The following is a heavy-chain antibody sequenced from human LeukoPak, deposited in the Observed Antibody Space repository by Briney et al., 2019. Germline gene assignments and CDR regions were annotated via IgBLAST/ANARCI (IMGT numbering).Heavy chain of an antibody. CDR3: AKLSFCTGGSCYSYNWFDP. D-gene: IGHD2-15*01. CDR1: GYTFTAYY. J-gene: IGHJ5*02. V-gene: IGHV1-2*02. Sequence: ASVKVSCKASGYTFTAYYIHWARQAPGQGLEWMGWINPNSGGTNYAQNFQGRVTMTRDTSISTAYVELSRLRSDDTAVYYCAKLSFCTGGSCYSYNWFDPWGQGTLVTVSS. CDR2: INPNSGGT.